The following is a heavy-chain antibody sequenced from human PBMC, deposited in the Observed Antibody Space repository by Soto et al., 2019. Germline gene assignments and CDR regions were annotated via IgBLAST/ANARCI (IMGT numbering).Heavy chain of an antibody. CDR1: GGTFSSYA. CDR2: IIPIFGTA. CDR3: ARHVDSRSFLDY. Sequence: QVQLVQSGAEVKKPGSSVTVSCKASGGTFSSYAISWVRQAPGQGLEWMGGIIPIFGTAYYAQKFQGRVTITADKATSTAYMELSSLRSEDTAVYYCARHVDSRSFLDYWGQGTLVTVSS. V-gene: IGHV1-69*06. J-gene: IGHJ4*02. D-gene: IGHD6-13*01.